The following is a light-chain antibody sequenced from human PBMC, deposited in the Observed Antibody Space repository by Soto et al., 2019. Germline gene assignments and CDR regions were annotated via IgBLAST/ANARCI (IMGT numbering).Light chain of an antibody. CDR2: EVS. J-gene: IGLJ1*01. CDR3: TSYAGTYSFFYV. V-gene: IGLV2-8*01. CDR1: SSDVVAYNY. Sequence: LTQPPSASGSPGQSVTISCTGTSSDVVAYNYVSWYQQLPGKAPKLIIYEVSKRPSGVPDRFSGSKSGNTASLTVSGLQAEDEADYYCTSYAGTYSFFYVFGTGTKVTVL.